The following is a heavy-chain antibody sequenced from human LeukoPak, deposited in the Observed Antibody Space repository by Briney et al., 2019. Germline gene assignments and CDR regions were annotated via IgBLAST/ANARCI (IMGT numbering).Heavy chain of an antibody. CDR3: ARGSYCSSTSCPPNFDY. J-gene: IGHJ4*02. V-gene: IGHV3-30*03. CDR2: ISYDGSNK. CDR1: GFTFSSYG. Sequence: PGRSLRLSCAASGFTFSSYGMHWVRQAPGKGLEWVAVISYDGSNKYYADSVKGRFTISRDNSKNTLYLQMNSLRAEDTAVYYCARGSYCSSTSCPPNFDYWGQGTLVTVSS. D-gene: IGHD2-2*01.